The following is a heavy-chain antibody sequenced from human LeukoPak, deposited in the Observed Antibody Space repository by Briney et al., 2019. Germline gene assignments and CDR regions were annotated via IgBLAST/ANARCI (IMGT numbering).Heavy chain of an antibody. V-gene: IGHV4-34*01. Sequence: SETLSLTCAASGGPFSGYYWNWIRQPPGKGLEWIGEINHSGDIDYNPSLKSRVTISVDTSKNQFSLKLSSVTAGDTAVYYCARAPGIAAAGTHFDFWGQGTLVSVSS. J-gene: IGHJ4*02. D-gene: IGHD6-13*01. CDR3: ARAPGIAAAGTHFDF. CDR1: GGPFSGYY. CDR2: INHSGDI.